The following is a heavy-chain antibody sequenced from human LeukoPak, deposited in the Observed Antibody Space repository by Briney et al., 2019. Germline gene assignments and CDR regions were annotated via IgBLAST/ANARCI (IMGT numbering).Heavy chain of an antibody. D-gene: IGHD3-22*01. CDR1: GGSIGSYY. CDR3: ARDSGSGYYYRFDY. Sequence: SSETLSLTCTVSGGSIGSYYWSWIRQPPGKGLEWIGYIYYSGSTNYNPSLKSRVTISVDTSKNQFSLKLSSVTAADTAVYYCARDSGSGYYYRFDYWGQGTLVTVSS. V-gene: IGHV4-59*01. CDR2: IYYSGST. J-gene: IGHJ4*02.